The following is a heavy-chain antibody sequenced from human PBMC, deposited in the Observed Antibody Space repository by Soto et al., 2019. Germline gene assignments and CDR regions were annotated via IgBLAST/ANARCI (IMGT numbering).Heavy chain of an antibody. CDR2: IRNRPNSYAT. Sequence: EVVLVESGGGLVQPGGSPKLSCAASGFRFTGSAIHWVRQAPGKGLEWVGLIRNRPNSYATAYAESLKGRVTISRDDSRNTSYLQVKSLKSADTAVYFCTRACSGGSCYSTSDFDYWGQGTLVTVSS. CDR1: GFRFTGSA. V-gene: IGHV3-73*02. D-gene: IGHD2-15*01. CDR3: TRACSGGSCYSTSDFDY. J-gene: IGHJ4*02.